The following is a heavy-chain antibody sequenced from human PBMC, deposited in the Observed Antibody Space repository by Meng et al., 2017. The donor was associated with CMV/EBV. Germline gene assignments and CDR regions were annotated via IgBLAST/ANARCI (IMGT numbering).Heavy chain of an antibody. J-gene: IGHJ4*02. V-gene: IGHV3-7*01. Sequence: GESLKISCAASGFTFSSYWMSWVRQAPGEGLEWVANIKQDGSEKYYVDSVKGRFTISRDNAKNSLYLQMNSLRAEDTAVYYCAREPNLLAYYYDSSGWYWGQGTLVTVSS. CDR1: GFTFSSYW. CDR3: AREPNLLAYYYDSSGWY. D-gene: IGHD3-22*01. CDR2: IKQDGSEK.